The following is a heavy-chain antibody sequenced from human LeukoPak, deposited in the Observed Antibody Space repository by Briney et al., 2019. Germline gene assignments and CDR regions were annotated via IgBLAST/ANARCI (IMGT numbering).Heavy chain of an antibody. CDR1: GYSFTSYW. V-gene: IGHV5-51*01. J-gene: IGHJ4*02. D-gene: IGHD2-2*02. CDR3: ARQVLARYCSSTSCYTGGLDN. Sequence: GESLKISCKGSGYSFTSYWIGWVRQMPGKGLEWMGIIYPGDSDTRYSPSFQGQVTISADKSISTAYLQWSSLKASDTAMYYCARQVLARYCSSTSCYTGGLDNWGQGTLVTVSS. CDR2: IYPGDSDT.